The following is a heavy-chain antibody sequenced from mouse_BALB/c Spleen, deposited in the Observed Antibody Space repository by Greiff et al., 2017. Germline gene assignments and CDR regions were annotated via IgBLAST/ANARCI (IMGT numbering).Heavy chain of an antibody. Sequence: EVQLVESGAELVKPGASVKLSCTASGFNIKDTYMHWVKQRPEQGLEWIGRIDPANGNTKYDPKFQGKATITADTSSNTAYLQLSSLTSEDTAVYYCARWLKSAYWGQGTLVTVSA. CDR1: GFNIKDTY. J-gene: IGHJ3*01. CDR2: IDPANGNT. CDR3: ARWLKSAY. D-gene: IGHD1-3*01. V-gene: IGHV14-3*02.